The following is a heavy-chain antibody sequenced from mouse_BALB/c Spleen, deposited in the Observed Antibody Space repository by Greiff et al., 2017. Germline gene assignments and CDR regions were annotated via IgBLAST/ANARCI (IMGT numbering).Heavy chain of an antibody. J-gene: IGHJ4*01. Sequence: VQLVESGPGLVQPSQSLSITCTVSGFSLTSYGVHWVRQSPGKGLEWLGVIWSGGSTDYNAAFISRLSISKDNSKSQVFFKMNSLQANDTAIYYCARKDVYYYGSVMDYWGQGTSVTVSS. CDR2: IWSGGST. CDR1: GFSLTSYG. V-gene: IGHV2-2*02. CDR3: ARKDVYYYGSVMDY. D-gene: IGHD1-1*01.